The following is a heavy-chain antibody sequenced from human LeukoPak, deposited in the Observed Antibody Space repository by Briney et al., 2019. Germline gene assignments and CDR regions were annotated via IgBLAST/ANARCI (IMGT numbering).Heavy chain of an antibody. J-gene: IGHJ4*02. Sequence: MSSETLSLTCTVSGGSISSGYYYWSWIRQPAGKGLEWIGRMYTSGSTEYNPSLNSRVTISVDTSKNQFSLKLSSVTAADTAVYYCPRSRKRYCTSGICYIDLQARWGQGTLVTVSS. D-gene: IGHD2-2*02. CDR1: GGSISSGYYY. CDR3: PRSRKRYCTSGICYIDLQAR. CDR2: MYTSGST. V-gene: IGHV4-61*02.